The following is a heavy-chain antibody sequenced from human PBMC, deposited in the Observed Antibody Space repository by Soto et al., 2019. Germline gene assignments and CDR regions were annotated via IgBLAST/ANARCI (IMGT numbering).Heavy chain of an antibody. Sequence: PSETLSLTCTVSGGSISRSPYYCDWILHPPGKGLEGIGRIYESVSTNYNPSLKGRVVISVDTSRNHFSLKMTSVTATDTAVYYCARHGGFCTTSRCHENFQHWGQGTMVTVSS. CDR1: GGSISRSPYY. CDR3: ARHGGFCTTSRCHENFQH. D-gene: IGHD2-8*01. V-gene: IGHV4-39*01. CDR2: IYESVST. J-gene: IGHJ1*01.